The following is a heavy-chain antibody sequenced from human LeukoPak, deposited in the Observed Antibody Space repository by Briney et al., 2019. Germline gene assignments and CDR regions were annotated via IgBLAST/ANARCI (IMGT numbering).Heavy chain of an antibody. J-gene: IGHJ4*02. CDR2: IYYSGST. V-gene: IGHV4-39*07. CDR3: ARDLGWIDY. Sequence: SETLSLTCTVSGGSISSSSYYWGWIRQPPGEGLEWIGSIYYSGSTYYNPSLKSRVTISVDTSKNQFSLKLSSVTAADTAVYYCARDLGWIDYWGQGTLVTVSS. CDR1: GGSISSSSYY. D-gene: IGHD2-15*01.